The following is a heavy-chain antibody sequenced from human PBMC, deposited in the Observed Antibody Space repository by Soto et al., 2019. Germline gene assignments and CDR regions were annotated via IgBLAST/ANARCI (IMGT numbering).Heavy chain of an antibody. J-gene: IGHJ4*02. Sequence: QVQLVESGGGLVEPGGSLRLSCADSGFIFTDYSLSWIRQAPGKGLEWVSYITKGGETTQHADSVKGRFTISRDNAKKVLFLQMNSLRAEDTAVYYCARDPQRRDGYNFDSWGRGTLVTVSS. D-gene: IGHD5-12*01. V-gene: IGHV3-11*01. CDR2: ITKGGETT. CDR3: ARDPQRRDGYNFDS. CDR1: GFIFTDYS.